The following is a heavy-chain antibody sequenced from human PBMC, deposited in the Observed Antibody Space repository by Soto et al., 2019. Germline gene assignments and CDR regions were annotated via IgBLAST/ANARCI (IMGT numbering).Heavy chain of an antibody. Sequence: PGGSLRLSCAVSGFIFKNYALNWVRQAPGKGLEWVAGISDSGSLTYNADSVRGRFTISRDNSKNTLYLQMNSLRAEDTAVYYCARRTFGSSRSFDIWGQGTMVTVSS. J-gene: IGHJ3*02. CDR1: GFIFKNYA. V-gene: IGHV3-23*01. D-gene: IGHD6-6*01. CDR3: ARRTFGSSRSFDI. CDR2: ISDSGSLT.